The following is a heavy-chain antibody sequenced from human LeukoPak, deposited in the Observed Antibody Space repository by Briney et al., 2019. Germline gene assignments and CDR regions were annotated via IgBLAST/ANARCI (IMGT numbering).Heavy chain of an antibody. CDR1: GFPFSSYW. V-gene: IGHV3-7*04. CDR2: IKQDGSKK. J-gene: IGHJ4*02. D-gene: IGHD5-24*01. Sequence: GGSLRLSCVASGFPFSSYWMTWVRQAPGKGLEWVANIKQDGSKKSYVDSVKGRFTISRDNAKNSLYLQMNSLRAEDTAICYCTRVGYIDEGIDYWGQGALVTVSS. CDR3: TRVGYIDEGIDY.